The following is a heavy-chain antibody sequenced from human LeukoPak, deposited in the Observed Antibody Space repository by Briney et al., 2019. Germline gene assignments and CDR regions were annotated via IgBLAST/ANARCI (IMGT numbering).Heavy chain of an antibody. V-gene: IGHV4-4*09. D-gene: IGHD3-22*01. CDR2: IYTTGGT. Sequence: PSETLSLTCTVSGSSIGTYSWSWFRQPPGKGLEWVGYIYTTGGTHYNPSLKSRVTMSVDTSKNQFSLKLSSVTAADTAVYYCARDGDYYDSSGYYYYYMDVWGKGTTVTVSS. J-gene: IGHJ6*03. CDR1: GSSIGTYS. CDR3: ARDGDYYDSSGYYYYYMDV.